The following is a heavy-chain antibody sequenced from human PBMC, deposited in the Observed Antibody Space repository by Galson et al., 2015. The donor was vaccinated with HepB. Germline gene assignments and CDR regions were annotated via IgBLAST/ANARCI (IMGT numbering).Heavy chain of an antibody. CDR1: DDYISADH. Sequence: SLTCTVSDDYISADHWSWIRQSPGRGLEWIGWISYSGITNYKPSLESRVTISIDTSRSQFSLKLTYVTAADTAVYYCARRGCYGDACYQDYWGQGTLVTVSS. D-gene: IGHD2-21*02. CDR3: ARRGCYGDACYQDY. J-gene: IGHJ4*02. CDR2: ISYSGIT. V-gene: IGHV4-59*01.